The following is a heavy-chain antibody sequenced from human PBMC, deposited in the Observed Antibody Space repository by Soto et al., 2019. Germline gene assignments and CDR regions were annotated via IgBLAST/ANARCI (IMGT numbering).Heavy chain of an antibody. CDR1: GGSFSGYY. D-gene: IGHD5-18*01. Sequence: QVQLQQWGAGLLKPSETLSLTCAVYGGSFSGYYWSWIRQPPGKGLEWIGEINHSGSTNYNPSLNSRITISVDTSKNQFSLKLSSVTAEYTAVYYWARGHPRGYSYGKGSWFDSGGQGSVFTVCS. CDR3: ARGHPRGYSYGKGSWFDS. CDR2: INHSGST. J-gene: IGHJ5*01. V-gene: IGHV4-34*01.